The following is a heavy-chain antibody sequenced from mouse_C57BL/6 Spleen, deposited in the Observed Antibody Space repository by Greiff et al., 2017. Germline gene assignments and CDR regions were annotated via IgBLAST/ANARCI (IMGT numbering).Heavy chain of an antibody. D-gene: IGHD2-4*01. CDR3: ARRGNYYDYDGFAY. V-gene: IGHV1-61*01. CDR1: GYTFTSYW. Sequence: VQLQQPGAELVRPGSSVKLSCKASGYTFTSYWMDWVKQRPGQGLEWIGNIYPSDSETHYNQKFKDKATLTVDKSSSTAYMQLSSLTSEDSAVYYCARRGNYYDYDGFAYWGQGTLVTVSA. J-gene: IGHJ3*01. CDR2: IYPSDSET.